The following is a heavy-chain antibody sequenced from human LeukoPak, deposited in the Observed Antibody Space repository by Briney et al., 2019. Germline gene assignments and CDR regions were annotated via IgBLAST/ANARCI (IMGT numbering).Heavy chain of an antibody. J-gene: IGHJ5*02. CDR1: GFTFSSYA. CDR2: ISGSGGSI. Sequence: PGGSLRLSCAASGFTFSSYAMGWVRQAPGKGLEWVSSISGSGGSIYYADSVKGRFTFSRDNSKNTLYLQMNSLRAEDTAVYYCAPPPGENCSGGSCYGGWFDPWGQGTLVTVSS. CDR3: APPPGENCSGGSCYGGWFDP. D-gene: IGHD2-15*01. V-gene: IGHV3-23*01.